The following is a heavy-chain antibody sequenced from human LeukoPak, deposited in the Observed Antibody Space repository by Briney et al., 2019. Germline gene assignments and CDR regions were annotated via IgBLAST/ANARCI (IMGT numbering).Heavy chain of an antibody. D-gene: IGHD6-19*01. CDR2: IYYSGTT. CDR1: GGSISGYY. V-gene: IGHV4-59*01. J-gene: IGHJ4*02. CDR3: ARMTSYSSGCYFDY. Sequence: SETLSLTCTVTGGSISGYYWSWIRQPPGKGLEWIGFIYYSGTTNYNPSLKSRVTVSVDTSKNQFSLMLSSVTAADTAVYYCARMTSYSSGCYFDYWGQGNLVTVSS.